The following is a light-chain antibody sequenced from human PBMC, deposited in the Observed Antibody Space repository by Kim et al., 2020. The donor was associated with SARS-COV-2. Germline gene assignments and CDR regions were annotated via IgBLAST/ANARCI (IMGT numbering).Light chain of an antibody. J-gene: IGKJ1*01. Sequence: EILLTQSPGTLSLSPGERATLSCWASQTVSSDYLVWYQQKPGQSPRLLIYDTSTRVTGIPDRFSGRGSGTNSTLTIGRLEPEDSAVYYCQQYASLPRTYGQGTKVDIK. CDR3: QQYASLPRT. CDR2: DTS. V-gene: IGKV3-20*01. CDR1: QTVSSDY.